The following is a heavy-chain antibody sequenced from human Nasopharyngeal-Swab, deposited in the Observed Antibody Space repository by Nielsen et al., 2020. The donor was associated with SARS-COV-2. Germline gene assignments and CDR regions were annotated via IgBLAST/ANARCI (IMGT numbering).Heavy chain of an antibody. CDR3: ARENHSSGWYGYYYYGMDV. Sequence: ASVKVSCKASGYTFTSYYMHWVRQAPGQGLEWMGIINPSGGSTSYAQKFQGRVTMTRDTSASTVYMELSSLRSEDTAVYYCARENHSSGWYGYYYYGMDVWGQGTTVTVSS. CDR1: GYTFTSYY. J-gene: IGHJ6*02. V-gene: IGHV1-46*01. D-gene: IGHD6-19*01. CDR2: INPSGGST.